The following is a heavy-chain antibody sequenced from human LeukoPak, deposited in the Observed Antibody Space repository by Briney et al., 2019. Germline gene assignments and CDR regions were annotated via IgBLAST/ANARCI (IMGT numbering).Heavy chain of an antibody. V-gene: IGHV3-7*01. CDR2: IKQDGSEK. J-gene: IGHJ4*02. Sequence: GGSLRLSCAASGFTFSSYWMSWVRQAPGKGLEWVANIKQDGSEKYYVDSVKGRFTISRDNAKNSLYLQMDSLRAEDTAVYYYARIRGYDRDYFDYWGQGTLVTVSS. CDR1: GFTFSSYW. D-gene: IGHD5-12*01. CDR3: ARIRGYDRDYFDY.